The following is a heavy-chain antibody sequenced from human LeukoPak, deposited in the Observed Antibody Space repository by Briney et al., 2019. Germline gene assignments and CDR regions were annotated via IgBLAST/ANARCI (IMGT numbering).Heavy chain of an antibody. CDR3: ARGPNSNWSGLDF. Sequence: PGGSLRLSCTASGFSFSGHWMHWARHLPGKGLVWVSRISPTGSTTSYADSVEGRLTVSRDNAKNTLYLQVNNLRAEDTAVYYCARGPNSNWSGLDFWGQGTLLTVSS. D-gene: IGHD6-6*01. V-gene: IGHV3-74*01. CDR1: GFSFSGHW. CDR2: ISPTGSTT. J-gene: IGHJ4*02.